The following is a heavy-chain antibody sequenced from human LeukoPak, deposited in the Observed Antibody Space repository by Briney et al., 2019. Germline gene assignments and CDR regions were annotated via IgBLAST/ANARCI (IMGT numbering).Heavy chain of an antibody. V-gene: IGHV3-74*01. CDR2: VSSDGSRT. CDR1: GVSFSTTW. D-gene: IGHD3-16*01. CDR3: ATDGAYGLTH. J-gene: IGHJ4*02. Sequence: PGGSLRLSCAASGVSFSTTWMHWVRQAPGKGLRWVSHVSSDGSRTYADCVQGRFTVSRDNNKDMVYLQMSSLRAEDTAVYYCATDGAYGLTHWGQGTLVTASS.